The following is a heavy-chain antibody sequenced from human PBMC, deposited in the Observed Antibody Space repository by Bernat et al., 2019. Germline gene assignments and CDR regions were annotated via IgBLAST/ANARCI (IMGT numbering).Heavy chain of an antibody. V-gene: IGHV3-23*01. CDR2: ISGSGGST. D-gene: IGHD6-13*01. CDR3: AKDPAFARAAAGTPYFDY. CDR1: GFTFSSYA. J-gene: IGHJ4*02. Sequence: EVQLLESGGGLVQPGGSLRLSCAASGFTFSSYAMSWVRQAPGKGLEWVSAISGSGGSTYYADSVKGRFTISRDNSKNTLYLQMNSLRAEDTAVYYCAKDPAFARAAAGTPYFDYWGQGTLVTVSS.